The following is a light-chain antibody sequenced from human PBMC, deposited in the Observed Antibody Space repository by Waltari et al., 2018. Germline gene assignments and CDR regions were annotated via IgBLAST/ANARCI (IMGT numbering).Light chain of an antibody. V-gene: IGLV2-14*01. CDR2: EVS. CDR1: RRDVGRFNY. J-gene: IGLJ2*01. CDR3: CSFTSTLEV. Sequence: QSALTQPASVSGSPGQSITISCTGTRRDVGRFNYVPWYQQHPVQAPKLMIYEVSNRPSGVSNRFSGSKSGNTASLTISGLQAEDEADYYCCSFTSTLEVFGGGTKLTVL.